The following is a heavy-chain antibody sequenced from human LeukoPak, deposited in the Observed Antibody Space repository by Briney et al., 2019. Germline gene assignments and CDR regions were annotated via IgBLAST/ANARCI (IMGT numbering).Heavy chain of an antibody. CDR1: GFTFSSYS. CDR3: ATAPYYYGSHYNFDY. CDR2: ISSSSSYI. V-gene: IGHV3-21*01. J-gene: IGHJ4*02. D-gene: IGHD3-10*01. Sequence: PGGSLRLSCAASGFTFSSYSMNWVRQAPGKGLEWVSSISSSSSYIYYADSVKGRFTIPRDNAKNSLYLQMNSLRAEDTAVYYCATAPYYYGSHYNFDYWGQGTLVTVSS.